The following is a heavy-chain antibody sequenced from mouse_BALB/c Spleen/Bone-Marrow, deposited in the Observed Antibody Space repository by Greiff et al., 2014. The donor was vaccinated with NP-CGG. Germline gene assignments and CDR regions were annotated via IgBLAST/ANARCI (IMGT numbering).Heavy chain of an antibody. D-gene: IGHD2-14*01. Sequence: QVQLKESGPELVKPGASVRISCKASGYTFTSYYIHWVKQRPGQGLEWIGWIYPGNVNTKYNEKFKGKATLTADKSSSTAYMQLSSLTSEDSAVYFCAREGYGRYFDYWGQGTTLTFPS. CDR3: AREGYGRYFDY. CDR1: GYTFTSYY. J-gene: IGHJ2*01. V-gene: IGHV1S56*01. CDR2: IYPGNVNT.